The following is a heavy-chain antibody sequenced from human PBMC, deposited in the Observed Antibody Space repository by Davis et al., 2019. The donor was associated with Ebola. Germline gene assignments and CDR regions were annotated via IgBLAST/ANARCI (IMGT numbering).Heavy chain of an antibody. CDR1: GYTFTTYY. CDR3: AREGGNGWIQQGLWGY. J-gene: IGHJ4*02. Sequence: ASVKVSCKAPGYTFTTYYIHWVRQAPGQGLEWMGWINPSTGDTNHAPQFQGRLTMTRDTSITTGYMELSRLKSDDTAVYYCAREGGNGWIQQGLWGYWGQGTLVTVSS. V-gene: IGHV1-2*02. D-gene: IGHD5-18*01. CDR2: INPSTGDT.